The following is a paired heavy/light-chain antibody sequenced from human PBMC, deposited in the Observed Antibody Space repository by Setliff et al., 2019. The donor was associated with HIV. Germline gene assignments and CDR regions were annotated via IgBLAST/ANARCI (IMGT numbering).Light chain of an antibody. V-gene: IGLV2-11*01. J-gene: IGLJ1*01. CDR3: CSFVDTHIYV. CDR1: SRDVGGYNY. CDR2: DVT. Sequence: QSALTQPRSVSGSPGQSVVISCTGTSRDVGGYNYVSWYQQSPGNAPKLIIFDVTKRPSGVPDRFSGSKSGNTASLTISSLQTEDEAEYYCCSFVDTHIYVFGTGTTLTVL.
Heavy chain of an antibody. CDR1: GFTFSSYW. V-gene: IGHV3-7*01. CDR3: ARRVAAAGKPFDY. J-gene: IGHJ4*02. CDR2: IKQDGSEK. D-gene: IGHD6-13*01. Sequence: EVQLVESGGGLVQPGGSLRLSCAASGFTFSSYWMSWVRQAPGKGLEWVANIKQDGSEKYYVDSVKGRFTISRDNAKNSLYLQMNSLRAEDTAVYYCARRVAAAGKPFDYWGQGTLVTVSS.